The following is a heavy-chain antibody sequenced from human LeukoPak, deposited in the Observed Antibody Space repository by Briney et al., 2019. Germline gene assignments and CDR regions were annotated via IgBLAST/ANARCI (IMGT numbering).Heavy chain of an antibody. J-gene: IGHJ4*02. CDR2: ISSDSSTI. D-gene: IGHD3-16*02. Sequence: GGSLRLSCAASGFTFSIYSMNWVRQAPGKGLEWVSYISSDSSTIYYADSVKGRFIISRDNAKNSLYLQMNSLRDEDTAVYYCARDRYDYVWGSYRYTFDYWGQGTLVTVSS. V-gene: IGHV3-48*02. CDR1: GFTFSIYS. CDR3: ARDRYDYVWGSYRYTFDY.